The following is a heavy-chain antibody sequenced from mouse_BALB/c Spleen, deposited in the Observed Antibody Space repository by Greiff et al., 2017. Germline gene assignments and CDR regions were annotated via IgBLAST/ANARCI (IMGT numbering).Heavy chain of an antibody. Sequence: EVKLVESGGGLVQPGGSRKLSCAASGFTFSSFGMHWVRQAPEKGLEWVAYISSGSSTIYYADTVKGRFTISRDNPKNTLFLQMTSLRSEDTAMYYCASHRYDDAMDYWGQGTSVTVSS. D-gene: IGHD2-14*01. CDR2: ISSGSSTI. J-gene: IGHJ4*01. V-gene: IGHV5-17*02. CDR1: GFTFSSFG. CDR3: ASHRYDDAMDY.